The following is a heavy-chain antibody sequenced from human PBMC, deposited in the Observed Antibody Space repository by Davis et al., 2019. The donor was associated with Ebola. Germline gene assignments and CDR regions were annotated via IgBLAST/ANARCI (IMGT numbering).Heavy chain of an antibody. J-gene: IGHJ5*01. CDR3: AREAGATTRIYDS. V-gene: IGHV1-18*01. D-gene: IGHD1-26*01. CDR2: ISAYNGNT. CDR1: SYTFTSYD. Sequence: ASVKVSCKASSYTFTSYDISWVRQAPGQGLEWMGWISAYNGNTNYAQKLQGRVTMTTDTSRSTTYMELRSLRSDDTAVYYCAREAGATTRIYDSWGQGTLVTVSS.